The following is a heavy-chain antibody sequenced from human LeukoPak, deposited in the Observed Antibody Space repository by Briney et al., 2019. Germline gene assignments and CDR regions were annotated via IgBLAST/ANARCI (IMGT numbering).Heavy chain of an antibody. CDR1: GYTFTSYG. CDR2: ISAYNGNT. D-gene: IGHD6-19*01. V-gene: IGHV1-18*01. CDR3: ARASIAVAGTYFDY. J-gene: IGHJ4*02. Sequence: ASVRVSFKASGYTFTSYGICWVRQAPGQGLEWMGWISAYNGNTNYAQKLQGRVTMTTDTSTSTAYMELRSLRSDDTAVYYCARASIAVAGTYFDYWGQGTLVTVSS.